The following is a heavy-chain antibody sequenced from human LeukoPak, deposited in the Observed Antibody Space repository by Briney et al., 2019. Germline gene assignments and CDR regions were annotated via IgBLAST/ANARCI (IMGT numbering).Heavy chain of an antibody. Sequence: GGSLRLSCAASGFTFSSYAMSRVRQAPGKGLEWVSAISGSGGSTYYADSVKGRFTISRDNSRNTLYLQMNSLRAEDTAVYYCAKKLIGNWFDPWGQGTLVTVSS. D-gene: IGHD2-8*01. CDR1: GFTFSSYA. V-gene: IGHV3-23*01. J-gene: IGHJ5*02. CDR3: AKKLIGNWFDP. CDR2: ISGSGGST.